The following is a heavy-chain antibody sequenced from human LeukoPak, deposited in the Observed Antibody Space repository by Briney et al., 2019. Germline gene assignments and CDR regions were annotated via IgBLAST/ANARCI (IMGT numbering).Heavy chain of an antibody. CDR2: ISGSGGST. CDR3: ARDWNIVVVPAAMLHDAFDI. CDR1: GFTFSSYG. D-gene: IGHD2-2*01. V-gene: IGHV3-23*01. J-gene: IGHJ3*02. Sequence: GGSLRLSCAASGFTFSSYGMSWVRQAPGKGLEWVSAISGSGGSTYYADSVKGRFTISRDNAKNSLYLQMNSLRAEDTAVYYCARDWNIVVVPAAMLHDAFDIWGQGTMVTVSS.